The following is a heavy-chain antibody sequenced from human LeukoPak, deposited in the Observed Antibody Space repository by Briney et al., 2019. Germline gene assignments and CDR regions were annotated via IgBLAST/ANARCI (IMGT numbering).Heavy chain of an antibody. CDR1: GGSFSGYY. V-gene: IGHV4-34*01. CDR2: TYHSGST. J-gene: IGHJ4*02. Sequence: SETLSLTCAVYGGSFSGYYWSWIRQSPGKGLEWIGETYHSGSTNYNSSLKSRVTISLDTSKNQFSLKLSSVTAADTAVYYCARQNLGPAPVKYWGQGTLVTVSS. CDR3: ARQNLGPAPVKY.